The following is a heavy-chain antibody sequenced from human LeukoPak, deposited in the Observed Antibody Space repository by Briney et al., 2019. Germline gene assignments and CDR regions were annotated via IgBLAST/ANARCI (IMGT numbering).Heavy chain of an antibody. CDR3: AIESRRLVPNYFDY. J-gene: IGHJ4*02. Sequence: SVKVSCKASGGTFSSYAISWVRQAPGQGLEWMGRIIPILGIANYAQKFQGRVTITADKSTSTAYMELSSLRSEDTAVYYCAIESRRLVPNYFDYWGQGTLVTVSS. V-gene: IGHV1-69*04. CDR2: IIPILGIA. D-gene: IGHD6-19*01. CDR1: GGTFSSYA.